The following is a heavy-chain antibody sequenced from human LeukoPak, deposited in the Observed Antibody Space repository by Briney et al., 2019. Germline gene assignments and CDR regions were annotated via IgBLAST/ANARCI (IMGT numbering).Heavy chain of an antibody. J-gene: IGHJ4*02. CDR1: GGSISSGGYY. D-gene: IGHD5-18*01. CDR3: ASALTWIQTIDY. Sequence: SETLSLTCTVSGGSISSGGYYWSWIRQPPGKGLEWIGSIYYSGSTYYNPSLKSRVTISVDTSKNQFSLKLSSVTAADTAVYYCASALTWIQTIDYWGQGTLVTVSS. V-gene: IGHV4-39*01. CDR2: IYYSGST.